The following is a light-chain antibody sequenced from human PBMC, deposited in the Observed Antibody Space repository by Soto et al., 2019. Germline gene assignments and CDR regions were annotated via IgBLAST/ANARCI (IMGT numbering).Light chain of an antibody. V-gene: IGKV1-5*01. Sequence: DIQMTQSPSTLYASVGDRVTITCRASQSISSWLAWYQQKPVKAPRLLIYDASSLESGVPSRFSGSGSGTEFTLTISSLQPDDFATYYCHQYNSYSRTFGQGTKVDMK. CDR3: HQYNSYSRT. CDR2: DAS. J-gene: IGKJ1*01. CDR1: QSISSW.